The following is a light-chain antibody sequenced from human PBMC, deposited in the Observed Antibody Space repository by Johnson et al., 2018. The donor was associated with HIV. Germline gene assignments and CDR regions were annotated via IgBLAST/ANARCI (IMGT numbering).Light chain of an antibody. Sequence: QSVLTQPPSVSAAPGQKVTISCSGSSSNIGNNYVSWYQQLPGTAPKLLIYENNKRPSGIPDRFSGSKSDTSATLGITRLQTGDEADYYCGTWDSGLGAVYVFGPGTKVTVL. CDR2: ENN. V-gene: IGLV1-51*02. CDR3: GTWDSGLGAVYV. J-gene: IGLJ1*01. CDR1: SSNIGNNY.